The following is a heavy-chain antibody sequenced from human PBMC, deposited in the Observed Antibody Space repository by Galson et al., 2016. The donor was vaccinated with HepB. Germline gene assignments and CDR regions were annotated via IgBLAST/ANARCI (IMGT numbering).Heavy chain of an antibody. CDR2: ITWDGGAT. CDR3: AKGGGAGDFDH. V-gene: IGHV3-43*01. CDR1: GFTFDDYT. D-gene: IGHD6-19*01. Sequence: SLRLSCAASGFTFDDYTMHWVRQTPGKGLERVSLITWDGGATHYADSVKGRFTISRDNKRNSLFLQMNSLTTEDTALYYCAKGGGAGDFDHWGQGTQVTVSS. J-gene: IGHJ4*02.